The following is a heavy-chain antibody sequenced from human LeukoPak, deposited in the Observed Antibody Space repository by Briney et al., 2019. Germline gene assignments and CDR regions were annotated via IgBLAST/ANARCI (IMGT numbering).Heavy chain of an antibody. Sequence: SETLSLTCTVSGGSIISFYWSWIRQVPGKGLEWIGYIFYTGTTYYNPSLESRVTISVDTSKNQFSLRLSSVTAADTAVYYCARESEAVAGSADNWFDPWGQGTLVTVSS. CDR1: GGSIISFY. D-gene: IGHD6-19*01. CDR3: ARESEAVAGSADNWFDP. CDR2: IFYTGTT. V-gene: IGHV4-59*01. J-gene: IGHJ5*02.